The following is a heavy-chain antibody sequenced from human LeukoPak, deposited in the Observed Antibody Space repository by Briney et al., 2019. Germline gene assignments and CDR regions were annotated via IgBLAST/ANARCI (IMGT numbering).Heavy chain of an antibody. CDR3: ARDYFSGAYSSSRYEPYGMDV. D-gene: IGHD6-13*01. CDR1: GFTFSSYS. Sequence: GGSLRLSCAASGFTFSSYSMNWVRQAPGKGLEWVSSISSSSSYIYYADSVKGRFTISRDTAKNSLYLQMNSLRAEDTAVYYCARDYFSGAYSSSRYEPYGMDVWGQGTTVTVSS. CDR2: ISSSSSYI. J-gene: IGHJ6*02. V-gene: IGHV3-21*01.